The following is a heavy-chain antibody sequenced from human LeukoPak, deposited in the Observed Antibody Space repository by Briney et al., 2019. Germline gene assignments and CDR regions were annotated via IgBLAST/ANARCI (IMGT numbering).Heavy chain of an antibody. Sequence: GGSLRLSCAASGFTFSSYAMSWVRQAPGKGLEWVSAISGGGASTYYADSVKGRFTISRDNSKNTLYVQMNSLRAEDTAVYYCAKSQFGGVFDGFDIWGQGPIVTVSS. CDR1: GFTFSSYA. V-gene: IGHV3-23*01. CDR2: ISGGGAST. CDR3: AKSQFGGVFDGFDI. D-gene: IGHD3-16*01. J-gene: IGHJ3*02.